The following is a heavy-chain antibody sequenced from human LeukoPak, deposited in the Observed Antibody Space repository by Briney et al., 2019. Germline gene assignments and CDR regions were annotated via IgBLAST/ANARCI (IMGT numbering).Heavy chain of an antibody. CDR3: ARRAGGSSSQKGHYGMDV. J-gene: IGHJ6*02. Sequence: GESLKISCKGSGYSFTSYWIGWVRQMPGKGLEWMGIIYPGDSDTRYSPPFQGQVTISADKSISTAYLQWSSLKASDTAMYYCARRAGGSSSQKGHYGMDVWGQGTTVTVSS. CDR2: IYPGDSDT. V-gene: IGHV5-51*01. CDR1: GYSFTSYW. D-gene: IGHD6-13*01.